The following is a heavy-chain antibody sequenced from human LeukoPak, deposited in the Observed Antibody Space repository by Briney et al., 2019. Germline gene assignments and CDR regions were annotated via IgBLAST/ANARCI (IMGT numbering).Heavy chain of an antibody. J-gene: IGHJ4*02. CDR1: GGSISSDY. CDR3: ARQASCSSTNCYPFDY. D-gene: IGHD2-2*01. Sequence: SETLSLTCTVSGGSISSDYWSWIRQPPGKGLEWIGWISYSGSTNYNPSLKTRVTISVDTSKNQFSLKLSSVTAADTAVYCCARQASCSSTNCYPFDYWGQGTLVTVSS. CDR2: ISYSGST. V-gene: IGHV4-59*08.